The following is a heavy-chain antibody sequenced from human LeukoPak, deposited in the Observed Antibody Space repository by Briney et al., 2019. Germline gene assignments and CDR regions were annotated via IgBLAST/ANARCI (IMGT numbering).Heavy chain of an antibody. Sequence: PGGSLRLSCAASGFTFSSYAMSWVRQAPGKGLEWVSAISGSGGGVDTYYADSVKGRFTISRDSSKSTLYLQMNSLRAEDTAVYYCAKGRAYYYYDMDVWGQGTTVTVSS. J-gene: IGHJ6*02. CDR1: GFTFSSYA. CDR3: AKGRAYYYYDMDV. V-gene: IGHV3-23*01. CDR2: ISGSGGGVDT.